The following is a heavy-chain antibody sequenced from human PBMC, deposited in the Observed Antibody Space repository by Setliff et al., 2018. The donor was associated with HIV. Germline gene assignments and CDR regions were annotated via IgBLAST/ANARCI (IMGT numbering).Heavy chain of an antibody. Sequence: PGGSLRLSCAVSGFTLYAMSWVRQAPGKGLEWVSGISVSGGNTYYPDSVKGRFTMSRDYSKNTIYLQMNSLRAEDTAVYYCAKKTAAYTSGSWLHYWGQGTLVTVSS. J-gene: IGHJ4*02. CDR2: ISVSGGNT. D-gene: IGHD3-10*01. CDR3: AKKTAAYTSGSWLHY. V-gene: IGHV3-23*01. CDR1: GFTLYA.